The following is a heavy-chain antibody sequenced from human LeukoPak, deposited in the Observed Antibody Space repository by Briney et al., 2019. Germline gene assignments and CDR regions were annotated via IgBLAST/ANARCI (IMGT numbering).Heavy chain of an antibody. CDR2: IYYSGST. Sequence: SETLSLTGTVSGGSISSYSWSWIRQPPGKGLECIGYIYYSGSTNYNPSLKSRVTISVDTSKNQFSLKLSSVTAADTAIYYCARVDSASYHYFDYWGQGTLVTVSS. D-gene: IGHD3-10*01. CDR3: ARVDSASYHYFDY. J-gene: IGHJ4*02. CDR1: GGSISSYS. V-gene: IGHV4-59*01.